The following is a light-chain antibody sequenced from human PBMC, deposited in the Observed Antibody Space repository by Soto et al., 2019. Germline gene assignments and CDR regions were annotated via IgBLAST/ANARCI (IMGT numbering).Light chain of an antibody. CDR1: RSVSSY. CDR3: QQRGNWPPWT. Sequence: DIVLTQSPATLSLSPGERATLSCRASRSVSSYLAWYQQKPGQAPRLLIYDASNRATGIPARFSGSGSGTDFTLTISSLEPEDFAVYYCQQRGNWPPWTFGQGTKVEIK. V-gene: IGKV3-11*01. J-gene: IGKJ1*01. CDR2: DAS.